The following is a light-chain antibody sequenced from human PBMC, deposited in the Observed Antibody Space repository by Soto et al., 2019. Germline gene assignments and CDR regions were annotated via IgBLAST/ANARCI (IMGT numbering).Light chain of an antibody. CDR1: QSLSIW. Sequence: DIHMTQSPSTLSASVGDRVTITCRASQSLSIWLAWYQKKPGKASNLLIYKTSSLESMVPSRFSGSGSGTEFTLTISRLQPDGFANYSCQHFNDYYWSFGQGVEVEIK. CDR3: QHFNDYYWS. J-gene: IGKJ1*01. V-gene: IGKV1-5*03. CDR2: KTS.